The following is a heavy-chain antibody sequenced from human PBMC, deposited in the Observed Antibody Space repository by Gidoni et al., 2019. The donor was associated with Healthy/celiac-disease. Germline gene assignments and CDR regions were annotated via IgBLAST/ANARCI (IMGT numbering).Heavy chain of an antibody. J-gene: IGHJ4*02. CDR3: ARGGSYYGDYYFDY. CDR2: IYSGGST. CDR1: GFTVSSNY. V-gene: IGHV3-53*01. D-gene: IGHD1-26*01. Sequence: EVQLVESGGGLIQPGGSLRLSCAASGFTVSSNYMSWVRQAPGKGLEWVSVIYSGGSTYYADSVKGRFTISRDNSKNTLYLQMNSLRAEDTAVYYCARGGSYYGDYYFDYWGQGTLVTVSS.